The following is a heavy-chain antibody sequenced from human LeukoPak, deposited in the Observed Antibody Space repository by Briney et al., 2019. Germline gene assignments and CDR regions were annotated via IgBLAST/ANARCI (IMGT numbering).Heavy chain of an antibody. J-gene: IGHJ4*02. CDR2: IRYDGSNK. Sequence: PGGSLRLSCAASGFAFSASGMHWVRQAPGKGLDWVAFIRYDGSNKYYADSVKGRFTISRDNSKNTLYLQMNSLRAEDTAVYYCAKDRDYYGSGSYTGEDYWGQGTLVTVSS. CDR1: GFAFSASG. CDR3: AKDRDYYGSGSYTGEDY. V-gene: IGHV3-30*02. D-gene: IGHD3-10*01.